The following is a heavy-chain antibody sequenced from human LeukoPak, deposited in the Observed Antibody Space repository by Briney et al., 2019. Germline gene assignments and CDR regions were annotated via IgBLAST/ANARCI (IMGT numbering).Heavy chain of an antibody. D-gene: IGHD1-14*01. V-gene: IGHV4-39*01. Sequence: PSETLSLTCTVSGGSISSISYYWGWIRQAPGKGLQWIGSILYTGSTYYNPSLKSRVTISVDTSKNQFSLNVSSVIAADTAVYYCARHGPRITMSCWGQGTLVTVSS. CDR2: ILYTGST. J-gene: IGHJ4*02. CDR3: ARHGPRITMSC. CDR1: GGSISSISYY.